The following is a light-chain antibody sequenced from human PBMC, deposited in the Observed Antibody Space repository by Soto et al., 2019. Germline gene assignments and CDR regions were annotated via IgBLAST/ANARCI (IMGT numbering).Light chain of an antibody. CDR3: CSFAGTYTFV. CDR1: SSDVGGSNH. Sequence: QLVLTQPRSVSGSPGQSVTISCTGTSSDVGGSNHVSWYQHHPVKAPKFMIYDVNKRPSGVPDRFSGSKSGNTASLTISGLQAEDEADYYCCSFAGTYTFVFGTGTKLTVL. J-gene: IGLJ1*01. V-gene: IGLV2-11*01. CDR2: DVN.